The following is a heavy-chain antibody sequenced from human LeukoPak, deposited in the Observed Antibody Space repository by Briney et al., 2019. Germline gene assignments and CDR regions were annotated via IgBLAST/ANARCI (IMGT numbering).Heavy chain of an antibody. J-gene: IGHJ4*02. Sequence: ASVKVSCKASGGTFSSYAISWVRQAPGQGLEWMGGIIPIFGTANYAQKFQGRVTITADESTSTAYVELSSLRSEDTAVYYCARDLLGGSGWSPFDYWGQGTLVTVSS. CDR3: ARDLLGGSGWSPFDY. D-gene: IGHD6-19*01. V-gene: IGHV1-69*13. CDR1: GGTFSSYA. CDR2: IIPIFGTA.